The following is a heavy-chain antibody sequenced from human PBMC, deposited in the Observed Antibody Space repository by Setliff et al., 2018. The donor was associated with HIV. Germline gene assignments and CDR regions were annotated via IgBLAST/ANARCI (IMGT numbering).Heavy chain of an antibody. CDR2: VYYSGST. Sequence: SETLSLTCSVSGGSTSSSSYYWAWVRQPPGKGPEWIGSVYYSGSTHYNPSLKSRVTISLDTSRTQFSLRLSSVTAADTAVYYCARHSPNVGVRGDAFDIWGQGTVVTVSS. V-gene: IGHV4-39*01. J-gene: IGHJ3*02. CDR3: ARHSPNVGVRGDAFDI. D-gene: IGHD2-8*01. CDR1: GGSTSSSSYY.